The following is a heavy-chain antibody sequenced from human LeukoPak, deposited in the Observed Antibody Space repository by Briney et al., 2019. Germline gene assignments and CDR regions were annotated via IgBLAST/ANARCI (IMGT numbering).Heavy chain of an antibody. CDR1: GYTFTRSG. V-gene: IGHV1-18*01. J-gene: IGHJ4*02. D-gene: IGHD2-8*01. Sequence: ASVKVSCMASGYTFTRSGISWVRQAPGQGLEWMGWIGVNNHDTYYAQKFQGRVTVTTDTSTNTAYMDLRSLRSDDTAVYYCARTNLDCKNGVCYDYWGQGTLVTVSS. CDR3: ARTNLDCKNGVCYDY. CDR2: IGVNNHDT.